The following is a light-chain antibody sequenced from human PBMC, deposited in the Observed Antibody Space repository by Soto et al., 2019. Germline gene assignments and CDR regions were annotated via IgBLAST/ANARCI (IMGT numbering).Light chain of an antibody. CDR1: QSLSSS. CDR2: GTS. Sequence: KLLTQSPGTLSLSPGERATLFCRASQSLSSSLSWYQQQYGQAPRLIIYGTSRRATGVPVRFSGSGSGNDFTLTISRLQSEDFGVYFWQHYDNCPWTFGQGTKVEMK. CDR3: QHYDNCPWT. V-gene: IGKV3-15*01. J-gene: IGKJ1*01.